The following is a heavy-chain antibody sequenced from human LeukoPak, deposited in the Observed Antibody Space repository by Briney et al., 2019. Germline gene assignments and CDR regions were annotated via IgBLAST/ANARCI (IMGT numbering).Heavy chain of an antibody. J-gene: IGHJ3*02. D-gene: IGHD6-19*01. CDR1: GFTFSSYA. V-gene: IGHV3-30*04. CDR2: ISYDGSNK. CDR3: ARDYSSGWTDAFDI. Sequence: PGRSLRLSCAASGFTFSSYAMHWVRQAPGKGPEWVAVISYDGSNKYYADSVKGRFTISRDNSKNTLYLQMNSLRAEDTAVYYCARDYSSGWTDAFDIWGQGTMVTVSS.